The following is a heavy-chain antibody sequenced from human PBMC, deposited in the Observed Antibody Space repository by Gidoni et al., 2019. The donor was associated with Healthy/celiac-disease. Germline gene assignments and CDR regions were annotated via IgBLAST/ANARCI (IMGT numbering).Heavy chain of an antibody. J-gene: IGHJ2*01. CDR3: ARPIDYGDYDAPPLNFDL. CDR1: GGSISSSSYY. V-gene: IGHV4-39*01. Sequence: QLQLQESGPGLVKPSETLSLTCTVSGGSISSSSYYWGWIRQPPGKGLEWIGSIYYSGSTYYNPSLKSRVTISVDTSKNQFSLKLSSVTAADTAVYYCARPIDYGDYDAPPLNFDLWGRGTLVTVSS. D-gene: IGHD4-17*01. CDR2: IYYSGST.